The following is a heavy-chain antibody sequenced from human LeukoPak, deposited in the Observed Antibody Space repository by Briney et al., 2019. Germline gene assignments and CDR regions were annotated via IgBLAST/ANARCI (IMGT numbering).Heavy chain of an antibody. CDR2: IYYSGST. D-gene: IGHD3-22*01. CDR1: GGTISSGGYY. J-gene: IGHJ4*02. Sequence: SETLSLTCIVSGGTISSGGYYWSWIRQHPGKGLEWIGYIYYSGSTYYNPSLKSRVTISVDTSKNQFSLKLSSVTAADTAVYYCARGLRRYYYDSSGFDSWSPDFDYWGQGTLVTVSS. CDR3: ARGLRRYYYDSSGFDSWSPDFDY. V-gene: IGHV4-31*03.